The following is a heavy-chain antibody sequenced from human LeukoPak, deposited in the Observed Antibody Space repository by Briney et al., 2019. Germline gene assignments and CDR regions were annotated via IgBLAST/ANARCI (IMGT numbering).Heavy chain of an antibody. D-gene: IGHD1-26*01. Sequence: AETLSLTCTVSGDSISSYYWSWIRQPAGKGLEWIGRMYSSGITNYNPSLKSRVTMSVDTSKNQFSLKLSSVTAADTAVYYCARAPSGGSGSPNWFNPWGQGTLVTVSS. J-gene: IGHJ5*02. CDR2: MYSSGIT. V-gene: IGHV4-4*07. CDR3: ARAPSGGSGSPNWFNP. CDR1: GDSISSYY.